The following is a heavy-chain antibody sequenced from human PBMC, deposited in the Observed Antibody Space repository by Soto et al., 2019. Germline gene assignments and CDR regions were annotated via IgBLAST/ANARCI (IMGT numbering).Heavy chain of an antibody. CDR3: ARQRGYYDSSGLDY. Sequence: GGSLRLSCAASGFTFSDYYMTWVRQAPGKGLEWLSYISGGGGSTIYYADSVKGQFTISRDNAKKSLYLEMNSLRAEDTAVYYCARQRGYYDSSGLDYWGQGALVTVSS. CDR2: ISGGGGSTI. D-gene: IGHD3-22*01. J-gene: IGHJ4*02. CDR1: GFTFSDYY. V-gene: IGHV3-11*01.